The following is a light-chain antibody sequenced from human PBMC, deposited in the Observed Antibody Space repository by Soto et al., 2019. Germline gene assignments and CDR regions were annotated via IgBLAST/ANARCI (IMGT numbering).Light chain of an antibody. CDR2: NAS. J-gene: IGKJ5*01. Sequence: DIQMTQSPSTLSASVGDRVTITCRASQSISSWLAWYQQKPVQAPKLLIYNASSLESGVPSRFSGSGSGTEFTITISSLQADDFSTYYCQQYKSYPTFGQGTRLEIQ. V-gene: IGKV1-5*03. CDR3: QQYKSYPT. CDR1: QSISSW.